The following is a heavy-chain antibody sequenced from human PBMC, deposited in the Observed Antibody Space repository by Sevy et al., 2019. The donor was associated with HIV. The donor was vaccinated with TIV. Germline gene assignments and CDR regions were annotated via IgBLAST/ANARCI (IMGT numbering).Heavy chain of an antibody. V-gene: IGHV3-30-3*01. J-gene: IGHJ1*01. CDR2: ISYDGSNK. D-gene: IGHD3-22*01. CDR1: GFTFSSYA. CDR3: ARDNPYYYDSSGQRGGFQH. Sequence: GGSLRLSCAASGFTFSSYAMHWVRQAPGKGLEWVAVISYDGSNKYYADSVKGRFTISGDNSKNTLYLQMNSLRAEDTAVYYCARDNPYYYDSSGQRGGFQHWGQGTLVTVSS.